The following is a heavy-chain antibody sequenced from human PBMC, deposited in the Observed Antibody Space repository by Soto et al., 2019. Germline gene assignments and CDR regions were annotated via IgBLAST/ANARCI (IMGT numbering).Heavy chain of an antibody. CDR1: GDSASSNSAA. CDR3: ARSGTGRGPYYYYYYGMDV. CDR2: TYYRSKLYN. D-gene: IGHD3-10*01. V-gene: IGHV6-1*01. J-gene: IGHJ6*02. Sequence: SQTLSLTCAISGDSASSNSAAWNWIRQSPSRGLEWLGRTYYRSKLYNDYAVSVKSRITINPDTSKNQFSLQLNSVTPEDTAVYYCARSGTGRGPYYYYYYGMDVWGQGTTVTVSS.